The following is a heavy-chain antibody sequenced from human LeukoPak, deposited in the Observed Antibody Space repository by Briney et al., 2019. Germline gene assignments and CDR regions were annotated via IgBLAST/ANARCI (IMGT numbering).Heavy chain of an antibody. CDR1: GGSISSGSDY. CDR2: IYHSGST. D-gene: IGHD6-19*01. Sequence: PSETLSLTSTVSGGSISSGSDYWSWIRHPPGKGLEGSGYIYHSGSTYYSPSLKCRVTISVDRSKNHFSLRLSSVTAADTAVYYCARSSVALRRYFVYWGRGALVSVSP. CDR3: ARSSVALRRYFVY. V-gene: IGHV4-30-2*01. J-gene: IGHJ4*02.